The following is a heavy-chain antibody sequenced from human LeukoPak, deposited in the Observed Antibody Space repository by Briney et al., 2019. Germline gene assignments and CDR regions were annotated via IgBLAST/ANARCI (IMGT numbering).Heavy chain of an antibody. CDR1: TFTFTGYY. CDR3: TLKQYKDDPFDI. CDR2: IKPISVTT. J-gene: IGHJ3*02. D-gene: IGHD1-14*01. V-gene: IGHV1-2*02. Sequence: ASVNVSCKASTFTFTGYYMHWVRQAPGQGLAWMGWIKPISVTTSYPQHFQGRVTMTRDTSFSTAYMELSSLTSGDAAIYYCTLKQYKDDPFDIWGQGTMVTASS.